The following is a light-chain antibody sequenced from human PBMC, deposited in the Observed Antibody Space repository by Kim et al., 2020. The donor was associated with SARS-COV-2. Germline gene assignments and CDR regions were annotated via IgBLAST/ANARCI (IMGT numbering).Light chain of an antibody. V-gene: IGKV1-27*01. Sequence: ASVGDRVTITCRASQDVTNFVAWYQQKPGKAPNLLIYSASIVQSGVPSRFSGSGYGTDLTLTITGLQPEDVATYYCQKYNRAPLTFGGGTRVDIK. CDR1: QDVTNF. CDR3: QKYNRAPLT. CDR2: SAS. J-gene: IGKJ4*01.